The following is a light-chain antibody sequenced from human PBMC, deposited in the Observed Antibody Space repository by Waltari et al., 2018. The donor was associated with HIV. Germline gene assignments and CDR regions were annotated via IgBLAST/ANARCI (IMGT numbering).Light chain of an antibody. J-gene: IGLJ2*01. CDR3: SSYVSTKNVL. CDR1: RSDIGGYNY. Sequence: QSALTQPASLSGSPGQSITISCSVSRSDIGGYNYASWYQQHPGKAPKLIIYNVNHRPSGISDRFSGSRSGNTASLTISGLQAEDEAIYYCSSYVSTKNVLFGGGTKVTVV. V-gene: IGLV2-14*03. CDR2: NVN.